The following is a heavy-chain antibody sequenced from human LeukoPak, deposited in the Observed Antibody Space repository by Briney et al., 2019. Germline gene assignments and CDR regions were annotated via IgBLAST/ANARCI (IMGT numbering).Heavy chain of an antibody. CDR3: ARDTGYYDSSGYVTANFDY. CDR1: GFTFSSYS. CDR2: ISSSSSYI. V-gene: IGHV3-21*01. J-gene: IGHJ4*02. Sequence: DPGGSLRLSCAASGFTFSSYSMNWVRQAPGKGLEWVSSISSSSSYIYYADSVKGRFTISRDNAKNSLYLQMNSLRAEDTAVCYCARDTGYYDSSGYVTANFDYWGQGTLVTVP. D-gene: IGHD3-22*01.